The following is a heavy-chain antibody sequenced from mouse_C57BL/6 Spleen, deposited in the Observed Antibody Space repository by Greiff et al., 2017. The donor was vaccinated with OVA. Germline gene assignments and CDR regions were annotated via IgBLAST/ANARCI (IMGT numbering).Heavy chain of an antibody. V-gene: IGHV1-82*01. D-gene: IGHD1-1*01. CDR1: GYAFSSPW. Sequence: VQLQQSGPELVTPGASVKISCKSSGYAFSSPWLNWVKQRPGKGLEWIGRIYPGDGDTNYNGKFKGKATLTADTSSSPAYMQLSSLTSEDSAVYFCAIGSSNGYYSDDWGQGTTLTVSS. J-gene: IGHJ2*01. CDR3: AIGSSNGYYSDD. CDR2: IYPGDGDT.